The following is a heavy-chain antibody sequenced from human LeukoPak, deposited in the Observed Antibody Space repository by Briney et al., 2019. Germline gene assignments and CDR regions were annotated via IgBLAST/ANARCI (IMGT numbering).Heavy chain of an antibody. J-gene: IGHJ4*02. CDR1: GFTFSNYA. Sequence: PGGSLRLSCAASGFTFSNYAMYWVRQAPGKGLEWVAFTMYDGSDKYYGDSVKGRFTISRDNSKNTLYLQMNSLRAEDTAVYYCAKDSANAWSSDYWGQGTLVTVSS. V-gene: IGHV3-30*02. D-gene: IGHD3-10*01. CDR2: TMYDGSDK. CDR3: AKDSANAWSSDY.